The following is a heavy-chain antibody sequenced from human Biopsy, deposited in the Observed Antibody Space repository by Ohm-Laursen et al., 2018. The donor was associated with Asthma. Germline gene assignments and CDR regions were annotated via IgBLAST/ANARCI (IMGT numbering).Heavy chain of an antibody. Sequence: SVKVSCKTSGYTFNSAGITWVRQAPGQGLEWMGWIGVYNGNTKVAQKLQDRVTMITDTSTSIAYMELRSLRSDDTAVYFCARAVDYSHYYGIDVWGQGTTVTVS. D-gene: IGHD3-10*01. CDR3: ARAVDYSHYYGIDV. CDR2: IGVYNGNT. V-gene: IGHV1-18*01. J-gene: IGHJ6*02. CDR1: GYTFNSAG.